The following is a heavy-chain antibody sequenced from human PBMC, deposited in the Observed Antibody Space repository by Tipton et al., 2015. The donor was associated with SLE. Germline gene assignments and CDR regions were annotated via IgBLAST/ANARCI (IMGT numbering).Heavy chain of an antibody. V-gene: IGHV3-30-3*01. D-gene: IGHD1-26*01. CDR2: ISYDGSNK. CDR1: GFTFSSYA. Sequence: SLRLSCAASGFTFSSYAMHWVRQAPGKGLEWVAVISYDGSNKYYADSVKGRFTISRDNSKNTLYLQMDSLRAEDTAVYYCARDLGSGGAFDIWGQGTMVTVSS. J-gene: IGHJ3*02. CDR3: ARDLGSGGAFDI.